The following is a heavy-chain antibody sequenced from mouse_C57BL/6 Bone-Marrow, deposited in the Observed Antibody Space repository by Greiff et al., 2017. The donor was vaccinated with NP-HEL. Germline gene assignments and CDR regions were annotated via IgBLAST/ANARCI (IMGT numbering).Heavy chain of an antibody. CDR3: ARGKRAMDFDV. CDR2: IHPNSGST. V-gene: IGHV1-64*01. CDR1: GYTFTSYW. J-gene: IGHJ1*03. D-gene: IGHD1-1*02. Sequence: QVQLKQPGAELVKPGASVKLSCKASGYTFTSYWMHWVKQRPGQGLEWIGMIHPNSGSTNYNEKFKSKATLTVDKSSSTAYMQLSSLTSEDSAVYYCARGKRAMDFDVWGTGTTVTVSS.